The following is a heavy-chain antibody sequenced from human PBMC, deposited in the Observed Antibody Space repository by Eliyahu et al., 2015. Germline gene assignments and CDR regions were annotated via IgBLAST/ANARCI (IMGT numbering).Heavy chain of an antibody. J-gene: IGHJ4*02. CDR1: GFTFSSYW. V-gene: IGHV3-7*02. Sequence: EVQLVESGGGLVQPGGSLRLSCAXSGFTFSSYWMSWVRQAPGKGLGWVANIKQDGSEKYYVDSVKGRFTISRDNAKNSLYLQMNSLRAEDTAVYYCASGSYCFDYWGQGTLVTVSS. CDR3: ASGSYCFDY. CDR2: IKQDGSEK. D-gene: IGHD1-26*01.